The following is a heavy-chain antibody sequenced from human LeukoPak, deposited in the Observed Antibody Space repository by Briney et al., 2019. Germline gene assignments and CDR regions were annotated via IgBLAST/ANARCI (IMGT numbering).Heavy chain of an antibody. CDR2: INHSGST. Sequence: SESLSLTCAVYGGSFSGYYWSWIRQPPGKGLEWIGEINHSGSTNYNPSLKSRVTISVDTSKNQFSLKLSSVTAAHTAVCYCARRVGYVWGSYRTLDYFDYWGQGTLVTVSS. V-gene: IGHV4-34*01. CDR3: ARRVGYVWGSYRTLDYFDY. D-gene: IGHD3-16*02. CDR1: GGSFSGYY. J-gene: IGHJ4*02.